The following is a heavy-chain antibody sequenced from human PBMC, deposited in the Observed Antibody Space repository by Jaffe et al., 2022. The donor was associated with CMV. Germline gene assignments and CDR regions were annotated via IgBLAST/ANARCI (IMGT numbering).Heavy chain of an antibody. CDR1: GYNFAIYW. CDR2: IYPGDSEV. J-gene: IGHJ3*01. CDR3: ARRYHDSSGYSSGLDF. V-gene: IGHV5-51*01. Sequence: EVQLVQSGVQVKKPGESLKISCKASGYNFAIYWIGWVRQMPGEGLELMGIIYPGDSEVRYSPSFEGQVTMSADRSINTAFLQWSSLKASDTAMYFCARRYHDSSGYSSGLDFWGQGTIVTVS. D-gene: IGHD3-22*01.